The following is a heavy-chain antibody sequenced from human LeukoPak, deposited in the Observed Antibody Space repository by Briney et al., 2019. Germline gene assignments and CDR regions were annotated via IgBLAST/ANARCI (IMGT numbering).Heavy chain of an antibody. CDR3: ARVKCSSTSCHIDY. D-gene: IGHD2-2*01. V-gene: IGHV1-69*13. Sequence: GASVKVSCKASGGTFSSYAISWVRQAPGQGLEWMGGIIPIFGTANYAQKFQGRVTITADESTSTAYMELSSLRSEDTAVYYCARVKCSSTSCHIDYWGQGTLVTVSS. J-gene: IGHJ4*02. CDR2: IIPIFGTA. CDR1: GGTFSSYA.